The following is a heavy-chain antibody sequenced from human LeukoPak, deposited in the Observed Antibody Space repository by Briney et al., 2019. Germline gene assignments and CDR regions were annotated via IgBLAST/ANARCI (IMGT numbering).Heavy chain of an antibody. CDR1: GFTFSSYA. J-gene: IGHJ4*02. D-gene: IGHD6-13*01. CDR3: AKAKFRAQDSSPLDY. CDR2: ISGSGGST. Sequence: GGSLRLSCAASGFTFSSYAMSWVRQAPGKGLEWVSAISGSGGSTYYADSVKGRFTISRDNSKNTLYPQMNSLRAEDTAVYYCAKAKFRAQDSSPLDYWGQGTLVTVSS. V-gene: IGHV3-23*01.